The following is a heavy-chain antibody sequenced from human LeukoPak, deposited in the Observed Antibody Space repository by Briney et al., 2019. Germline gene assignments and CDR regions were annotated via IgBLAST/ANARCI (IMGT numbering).Heavy chain of an antibody. CDR3: ARDGYCSGGSCYSSFDY. Sequence: SVKVSCKASGGTFSSYAISWVRQAPGQGLEWMGGIIPIFGTANYAQKFQGRVTITADESTSTAYMELSSLRSEDTAEYYCARDGYCSGGSCYSSFDYWGQGTLVTVSS. J-gene: IGHJ4*02. V-gene: IGHV1-69*01. CDR2: IIPIFGTA. D-gene: IGHD2-15*01. CDR1: GGTFSSYA.